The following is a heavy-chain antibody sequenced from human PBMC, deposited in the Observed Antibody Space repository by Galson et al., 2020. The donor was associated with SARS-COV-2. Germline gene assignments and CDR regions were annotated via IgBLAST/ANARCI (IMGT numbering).Heavy chain of an antibody. V-gene: IGHV3-66*02. J-gene: IGHJ4*02. D-gene: IGHD1-1*01. CDR3: LKEAPEEQPDD. Sequence: LDAGGSLKISCSASGFSVSHTYMDWVRQAPGKGLECVALIFGDGRTFYADSVKGRFTISRDTSTNTLHLQMNSLSLEDTAVYYCLKEAPEEQPDDWGQGTLVTVSS. CDR2: IFGDGRT. CDR1: GFSVSHTY.